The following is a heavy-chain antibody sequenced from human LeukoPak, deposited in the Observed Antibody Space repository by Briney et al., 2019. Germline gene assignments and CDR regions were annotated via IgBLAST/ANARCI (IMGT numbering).Heavy chain of an antibody. Sequence: GGSLRLSCAASGFTFSSYGMHWVRQAPGKGLEWVAFIRYDGSNKYYADSVKGRFTISRDNSKNTLYLQMNSLRAEDTAVYYCAREAGSGYYMDVWGKGTTVTVSS. J-gene: IGHJ6*03. V-gene: IGHV3-30*02. D-gene: IGHD2-15*01. CDR1: GFTFSSYG. CDR2: IRYDGSNK. CDR3: AREAGSGYYMDV.